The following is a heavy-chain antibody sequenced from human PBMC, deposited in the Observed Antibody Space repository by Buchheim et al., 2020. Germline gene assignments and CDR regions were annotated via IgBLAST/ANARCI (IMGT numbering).Heavy chain of an antibody. CDR3: ARRTLILPSMGWFDP. V-gene: IGHV5-51*01. CDR2: IYPHDSDT. Sequence: EVQLVQSGAEVKKAGESLRISCKGSGYSFTTYWIGWVRQMPGKGLEWMGIIYPHDSDTRYSPSFQGQVTISADKPINTDYPQWSSLKASDTAIYYCARRTLILPSMGWFDPWGQGTL. CDR1: GYSFTTYW. D-gene: IGHD2/OR15-2a*01. J-gene: IGHJ5*02.